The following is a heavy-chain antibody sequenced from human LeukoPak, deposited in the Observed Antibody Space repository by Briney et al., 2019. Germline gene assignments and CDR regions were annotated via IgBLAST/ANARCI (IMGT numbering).Heavy chain of an antibody. D-gene: IGHD6-19*01. J-gene: IGHJ1*01. Sequence: GASVKVSCKASGYTFTSRGFSWVRQAPGQGLDWMGWINADNGNTNYAQKLQGRVTMTTDTSTSTAYMELRSLRSDDTAVYYCARDEISGGWYNHWGQGTLVTVSS. CDR2: INADNGNT. CDR3: ARDEISGGWYNH. V-gene: IGHV1-18*04. CDR1: GYTFTSRG.